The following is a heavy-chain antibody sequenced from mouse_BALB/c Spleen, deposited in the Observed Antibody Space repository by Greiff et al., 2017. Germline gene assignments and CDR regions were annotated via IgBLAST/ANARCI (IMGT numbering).Heavy chain of an antibody. V-gene: IGHV5-6-2*01. CDR1: GFTFSSYY. CDR3: AREGYWYFDV. Sequence: DVMLVESGGGLVKPGGSLKLSCAASGFTFSSYYMSWVRQTPEKRLELVAAINSNGGSTYYPDTVKGRFTISRDNAKNTLYLQMSSLKSEDTALYYCAREGYWYFDVWGAGTTVTVSS. J-gene: IGHJ1*01. CDR2: INSNGGST.